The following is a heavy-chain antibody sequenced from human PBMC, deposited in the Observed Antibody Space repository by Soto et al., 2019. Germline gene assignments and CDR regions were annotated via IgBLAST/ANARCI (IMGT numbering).Heavy chain of an antibody. V-gene: IGHV3-64*01. CDR1: GFTFSNYA. D-gene: IGHD3-22*01. Sequence: PEDSLRLSCVPSGFTFSNYALHRVRQAPGKGLEYVSAISSNGGSTYYANSVKGRFTISRDNSKNTLYLQMGSLRAEDMAVYYCASMGSSGYWFDYWGQGT. CDR2: ISSNGGST. CDR3: ASMGSSGYWFDY. J-gene: IGHJ4*02.